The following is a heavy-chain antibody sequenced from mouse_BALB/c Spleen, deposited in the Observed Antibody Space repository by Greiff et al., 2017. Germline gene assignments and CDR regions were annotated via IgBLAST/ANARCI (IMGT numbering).Heavy chain of an antibody. CDR1: GFSLTSYG. Sequence: QVQLKESGPGLVQPSQSLSITCTVSGFSLTSYGVHWVRQSPGKGLEWLGVIWSGGSTDYNAAFISRLSISKDNSKSQVFFKMNSLQANDTAIYYCARKTGYYYGYAMDYWGQGTSVTVSS. CDR2: IWSGGST. CDR3: ARKTGYYYGYAMDY. V-gene: IGHV2-2*02. D-gene: IGHD1-1*01. J-gene: IGHJ4*01.